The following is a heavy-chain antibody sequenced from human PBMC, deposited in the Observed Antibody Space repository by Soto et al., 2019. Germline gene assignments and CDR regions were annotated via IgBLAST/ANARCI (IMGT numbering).Heavy chain of an antibody. D-gene: IGHD5-12*01. Sequence: LVESGGGVIQPGGSLRLSCAASGFTFRDYSMNWVRQAPGKYLEWISYIAPNDSVRSYPHSVQGRFIISRDNAKRSLFLEMQSLRGEDTAVYYCAREAWPLLQTGMDVWGQGTTVTVSS. CDR2: IAPNDSVR. CDR3: AREAWPLLQTGMDV. CDR1: GFTFRDYS. J-gene: IGHJ6*02. V-gene: IGHV3-48*01.